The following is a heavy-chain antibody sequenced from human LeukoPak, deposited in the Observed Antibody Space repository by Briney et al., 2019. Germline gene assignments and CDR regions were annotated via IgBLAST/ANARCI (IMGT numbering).Heavy chain of an antibody. CDR1: GFTFDDYG. V-gene: IGHV3-20*04. D-gene: IGHD2-2*01. CDR2: INWNGGST. Sequence: GGSLRLSCAASGFTFDDYGMSWVRQAPGKGLEWVSGINWNGGSTGYVDSVKGRFTISRDNAKNSLYLQMNSLRAEDTAVYYCARRPAAATYYFDYWGQGTLVTVSS. CDR3: ARRPAAATYYFDY. J-gene: IGHJ4*02.